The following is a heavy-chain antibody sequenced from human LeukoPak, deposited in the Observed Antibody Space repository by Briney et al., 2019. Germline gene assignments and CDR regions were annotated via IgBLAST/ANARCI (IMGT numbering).Heavy chain of an antibody. CDR2: INPNSGGT. CDR3: ARASIAVSLWASDI. V-gene: IGHV1-2*02. CDR1: GYTFTGYY. D-gene: IGHD6-19*01. J-gene: IGHJ3*02. Sequence: ASVKVSCKASGYTFTGYYMHWVRQAPGQGLEWMGWINPNSGGTNYAQKFQGRVTMTRDTSISTAYMELSRLRSDDTAVYYCARASIAVSLWASDIWGQGTMVTVSS.